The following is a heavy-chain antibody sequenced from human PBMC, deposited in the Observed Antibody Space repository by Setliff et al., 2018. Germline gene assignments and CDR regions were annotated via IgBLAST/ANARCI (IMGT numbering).Heavy chain of an antibody. CDR3: ARGRMRGSCSGPSCTYDPFDI. Sequence: PSETLSLTCNVSGGSVSSTSHYWGWIRQPPGKGMEWIGSVYYSGYTYYNPSLQSRVTISVDMSKNQFPMKLTSVTAADTAVYYCARGRMRGSCSGPSCTYDPFDIWGQGTPVTVS. V-gene: IGHV4-39*06. J-gene: IGHJ3*02. CDR2: VYYSGYT. CDR1: GGSVSSTSHY. D-gene: IGHD2-2*01.